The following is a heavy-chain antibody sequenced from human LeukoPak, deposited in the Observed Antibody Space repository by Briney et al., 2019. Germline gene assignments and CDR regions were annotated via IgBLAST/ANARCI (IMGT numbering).Heavy chain of an antibody. J-gene: IGHJ3*02. CDR3: AKDPNGDYIGTFDI. CDR1: QFTFNDFG. Sequence: GGSLRLSCATSQFTFNDFGMTWVRQAPGKGLEWVSSISGNGGSTQYADSVQGRFAISRDNSKNTLYLQMNSLRAEDTAVYYCAKDPNGDYIGTFDIWGQGTMVTVSS. V-gene: IGHV3-23*01. CDR2: ISGNGGST. D-gene: IGHD4-17*01.